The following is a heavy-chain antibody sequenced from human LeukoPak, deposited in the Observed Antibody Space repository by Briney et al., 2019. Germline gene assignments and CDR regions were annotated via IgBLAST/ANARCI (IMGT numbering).Heavy chain of an antibody. V-gene: IGHV4-4*07. Sequence: KSSETLSLTCTVSGGSISSYYGSWIRQPAGKGLEWIGRIYTSGSTNYKPSVKSRVTMSVDTSKNKSSLKLSSVTAADTAVYYCARDLGWFGELSFWGQGTLVTVSS. D-gene: IGHD3-10*01. J-gene: IGHJ4*02. CDR2: IYTSGST. CDR1: GGSISSYY. CDR3: ARDLGWFGELSF.